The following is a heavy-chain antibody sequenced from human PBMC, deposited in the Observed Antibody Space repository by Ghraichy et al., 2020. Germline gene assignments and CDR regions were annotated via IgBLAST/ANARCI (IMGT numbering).Heavy chain of an antibody. CDR2: ISYDGSNK. CDR1: GFTFSSYV. CDR3: AKEGRSAFDI. D-gene: IGHD2-15*01. V-gene: IGHV3-30*18. Sequence: GGSLRLSCAASGFTFSSYVMHWVRQAPGKGLEWVALISYDGSNKYYADSVKGRFTISRDNSKNTLYLQMNSLRPEDTAVYYCAKEGRSAFDIWGQGTMVTVSS. J-gene: IGHJ3*02.